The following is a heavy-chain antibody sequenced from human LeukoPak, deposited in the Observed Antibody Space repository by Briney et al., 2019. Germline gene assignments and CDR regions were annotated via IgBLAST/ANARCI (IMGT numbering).Heavy chain of an antibody. CDR3: ARHVPLGVPAADNWFDP. J-gene: IGHJ5*02. CDR2: IYYSGST. D-gene: IGHD2-2*01. V-gene: IGHV4-39*01. CDR1: GGSISSSSYY. Sequence: PSETLSLTCTVSGGSISSSSYYWGWIRQPPGKGLEWIGSIYYSGSTYYNPSLKSRVTISVDTSKNQFSLKLSSVTAADTAVYYCARHVPLGVPAADNWFDPWGQGTLVTVSS.